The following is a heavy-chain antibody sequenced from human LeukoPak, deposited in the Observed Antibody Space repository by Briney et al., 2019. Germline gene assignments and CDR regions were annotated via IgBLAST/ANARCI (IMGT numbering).Heavy chain of an antibody. CDR1: GFTFSDYY. CDR2: ISSSGSTI. D-gene: IGHD5-18*01. Sequence: GSLRLSCAASGFTFSDYYMSWIRQAPGKGLEWVSYISSSGSTIYYADSVKGRFTITRDNSKNTLYLQMNSLRAEDTAVYYCARGGYSYGAPDYWGQETLVTVSS. CDR3: ARGGYSYGAPDY. V-gene: IGHV3-11*04. J-gene: IGHJ4*02.